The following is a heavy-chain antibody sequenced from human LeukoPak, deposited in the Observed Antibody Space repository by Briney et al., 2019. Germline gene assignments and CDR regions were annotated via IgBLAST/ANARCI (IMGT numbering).Heavy chain of an antibody. J-gene: IGHJ6*02. V-gene: IGHV4-39*07. D-gene: IGHD2-8*01. Sequence: PSETLSLTCTVSGGSISSSSYYWSWIRQPPGKGLEWIGSIYYSGSTYYNPSLKSRVTISVDTSKNQFSLKVRSVTAADTAVYYCARGHVGSYAYYYYYGMDVWGQGTTVTVSS. CDR3: ARGHVGSYAYYYYYGMDV. CDR1: GGSISSSSYY. CDR2: IYYSGST.